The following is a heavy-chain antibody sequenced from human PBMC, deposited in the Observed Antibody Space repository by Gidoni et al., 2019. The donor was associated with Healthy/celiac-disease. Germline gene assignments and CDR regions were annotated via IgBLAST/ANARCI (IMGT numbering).Heavy chain of an antibody. V-gene: IGHV5-51*01. CDR1: GYSFASYW. CDR3: ARAQRGIFGVVIDWFDP. Sequence: EVQLVQSGAEVKKPGESLKVSCKGSGYSFASYWIGWVRQLPGKGLEWMGIIHAGDSSTRYYPSFQGQVTISADKSISTAYLQWSSLKASDTAMYYCARAQRGIFGVVIDWFDPWGQGTLVTVSS. D-gene: IGHD3-3*02. J-gene: IGHJ5*02. CDR2: IHAGDSST.